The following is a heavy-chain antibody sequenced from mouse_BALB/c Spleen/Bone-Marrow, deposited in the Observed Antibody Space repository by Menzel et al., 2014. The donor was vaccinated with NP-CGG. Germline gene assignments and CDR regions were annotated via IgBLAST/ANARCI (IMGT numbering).Heavy chain of an antibody. CDR2: IRNKAYGYTT. J-gene: IGHJ4*01. V-gene: IGHV7-3*02. CDR3: ARFPMDY. Sequence: DVKLQESGGGLVQPGGSLVLSCTTSGFTFTDYYMSWVRQPPGKALEWLAFIRNKAYGYTTEYSASVRGRFTISRDNSQSILYLQMNTLRAEDSATYYCARFPMDYWGQGTSVTVSS. CDR1: GFTFTDYY.